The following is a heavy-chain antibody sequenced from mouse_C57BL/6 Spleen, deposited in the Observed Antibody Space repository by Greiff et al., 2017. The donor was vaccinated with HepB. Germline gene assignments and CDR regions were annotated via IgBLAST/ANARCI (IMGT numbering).Heavy chain of an antibody. CDR2: THPNSGST. V-gene: IGHV1-64*01. J-gene: IGHJ4*01. CDR1: GYTFTSYW. D-gene: IGHD2-3*01. CDR3: ARGDGYYPYYAMDY. Sequence: QVQLKQPGAELVKPGASVKLSCKVSGYTFTSYWMHWVKQRPGQGLEWIGMTHPNSGSTNYNEKFKSKATLTVDKSSSTAYMQLSSLASEDSAVYYCARGDGYYPYYAMDYWGQGTSVTVSS.